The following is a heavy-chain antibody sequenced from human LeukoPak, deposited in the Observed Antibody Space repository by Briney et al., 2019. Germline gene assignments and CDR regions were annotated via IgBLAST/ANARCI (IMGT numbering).Heavy chain of an antibody. D-gene: IGHD5-18*01. V-gene: IGHV3-23*01. CDR2: INARGFIT. CDR1: GFTFKTLA. J-gene: IGHJ4*02. CDR3: VNHITAMVRGCLDH. Sequence: GGSLRLSCAASGFTFKTLAMSWVRQARGKGLEGVSAINARGFITYYADSVKGRFTISRDNYKNTVFVQMNSLSVEDTAIYYCVNHITAMVRGCLDHWGQGILVTVSS.